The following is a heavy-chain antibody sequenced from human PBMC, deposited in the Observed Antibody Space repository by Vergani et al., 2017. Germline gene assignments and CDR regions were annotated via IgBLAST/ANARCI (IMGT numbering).Heavy chain of an antibody. V-gene: IGHV4-30-2*03. Sequence: QVQLQESGPGVVKPSQTLSLTCAVSGGSISSGDHRWTWIRQRPGKCLEWIGSIYYSGSTYYNPSLKSRVSISVDTSKNQFSLKLSSVTAADSAVDYCARREAGQYDSSYYGWDGWGQGTTVTVSS. CDR3: ARREAGQYDSSYYGWDG. CDR2: IYYSGST. D-gene: IGHD2-15*01. CDR1: GGSISSGDHR. J-gene: IGHJ6*02.